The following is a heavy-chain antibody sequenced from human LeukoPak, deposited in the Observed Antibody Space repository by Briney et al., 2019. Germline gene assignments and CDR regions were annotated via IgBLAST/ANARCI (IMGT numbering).Heavy chain of an antibody. CDR3: ARARGYCSGSSCFSYVPYYFDY. D-gene: IGHD2-15*01. V-gene: IGHV3-21*01. CDR2: ISSSSSYI. Sequence: GGSLRLSCAASGFTFSSYSMNWVRQAPGKGLEWVSSISSSSSYIYYADSVKGRFTISRDNAKTSLYLQMNSLRAEDTAVYYCARARGYCSGSSCFSYVPYYFDYWGQGTLVTVSS. CDR1: GFTFSSYS. J-gene: IGHJ4*02.